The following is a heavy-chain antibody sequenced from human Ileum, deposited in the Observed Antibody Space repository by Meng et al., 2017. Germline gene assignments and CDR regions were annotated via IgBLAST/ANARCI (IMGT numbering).Heavy chain of an antibody. CDR1: GFTFTSYA. D-gene: IGHD6-13*01. CDR3: VKPGRSWYAGCFDS. Sequence: GESLKISCAASGFTFTSYAMTWVRQAPGKGLEWVSTISAHDGTTFYADSVKGRFTISRDNSKNTLYLQLNTLRAEDTALYFCVKPGRSWYAGCFDSWGQGTLVTVSS. J-gene: IGHJ4*02. V-gene: IGHV3-23*01. CDR2: ISAHDGTT.